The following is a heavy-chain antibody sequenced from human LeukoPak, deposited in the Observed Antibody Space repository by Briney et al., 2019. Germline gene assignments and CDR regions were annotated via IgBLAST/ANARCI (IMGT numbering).Heavy chain of an antibody. CDR1: GFTFSSYS. D-gene: IGHD3-16*01. Sequence: GGSLRLSCAASGFTFSSYSMNWVRQAPGKGLEWVSVIYSGGSTYYADSVKGRFTISREHSKNTLYLQMNSLRAEDTAVYYCARDGGYLGYYYYGLDVWGQGTTVTVSS. CDR2: IYSGGST. CDR3: ARDGGYLGYYYYGLDV. J-gene: IGHJ6*02. V-gene: IGHV3-53*01.